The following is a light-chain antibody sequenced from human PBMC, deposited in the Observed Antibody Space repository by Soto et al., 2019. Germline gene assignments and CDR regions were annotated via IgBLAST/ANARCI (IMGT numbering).Light chain of an antibody. J-gene: IGKJ4*01. CDR2: DAS. CDR3: RQRSIRPPLS. CDR1: QSVGSY. Sequence: EIVVTQSPATLSLSPGERATLSCRTSQSVGSYLAWYQKKPGKAPRLLIYDASNRATGIPARFSGSGSGRDFTLTISSRAPEDFAEYSWRQRSIRPPLSFGGGLQVEIK. V-gene: IGKV3-11*02.